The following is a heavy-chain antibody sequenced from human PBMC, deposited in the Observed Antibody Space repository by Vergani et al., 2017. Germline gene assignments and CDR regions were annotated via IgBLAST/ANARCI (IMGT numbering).Heavy chain of an antibody. CDR1: GYTFTYRY. Sequence: QMQLVQSGAEVKKTGSSVKVSCKASGYTFTYRYLHWVRQAPGQALEWMGWITPFNGNTNYAQKFPDRVTITRDSSMSTAYMELSSLRSEDTAMYYCALAESSTSCINSVCITPETGSWFDPWGQGTLVTVSS. CDR3: ALAESSTSCINSVCITPETGSWFDP. CDR2: ITPFNGNT. J-gene: IGHJ5*02. V-gene: IGHV1-45*02. D-gene: IGHD2-2*01.